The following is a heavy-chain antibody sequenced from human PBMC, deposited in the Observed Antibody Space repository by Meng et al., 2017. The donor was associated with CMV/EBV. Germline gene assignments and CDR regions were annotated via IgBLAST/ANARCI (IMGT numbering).Heavy chain of an antibody. CDR3: ARDDRSGSYYDYYYYGMDV. CDR1: GFTFSSYS. D-gene: IGHD1-26*01. CDR2: ISSSISYI. V-gene: IGHV3-21*01. J-gene: IGHJ6*02. Sequence: GESLKISCAASGFTFSSYSMNWVRPAPGKGLEWVSYISSSISYIYYADSVKGRFTISRDNAKNSLYLQMNSLRAEDTAVYYCARDDRSGSYYDYYYYGMDVWGQGTTVTVSS.